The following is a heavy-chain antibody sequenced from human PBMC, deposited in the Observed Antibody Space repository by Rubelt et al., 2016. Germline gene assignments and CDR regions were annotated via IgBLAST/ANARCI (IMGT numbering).Heavy chain of an antibody. J-gene: IGHJ4*02. Sequence: EVQLVESGGGLVQPGGSLRLSCAASGFTFSSYAMSWVRQAPGKGLEWVSAISGSGGSTYYADSVKGRFTISSDNSKNTVYLQMNSLRAEDTAVYYCARSDSSSWPFDYWGQGTLVTVSS. CDR3: ARSDSSSWPFDY. CDR1: GFTFSSYA. CDR2: ISGSGGST. V-gene: IGHV3-23*04. D-gene: IGHD6-13*01.